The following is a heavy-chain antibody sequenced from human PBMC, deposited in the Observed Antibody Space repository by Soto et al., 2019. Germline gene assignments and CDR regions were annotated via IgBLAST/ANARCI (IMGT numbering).Heavy chain of an antibody. CDR1: GGSVSSGDYY. V-gene: IGHV4-30-4*01. Sequence: SETLSLTCIVSGGSVSSGDYYWNWIRQPPGKGLEWIGYIYYSGSTYYNPSLKSRVTVSQDTTKNQFSLRLRSVTAADTAVYYCARGYYDSTENWFDPWGQGTLVTVSS. CDR3: ARGYYDSTENWFDP. J-gene: IGHJ5*02. D-gene: IGHD3-22*01. CDR2: IYYSGST.